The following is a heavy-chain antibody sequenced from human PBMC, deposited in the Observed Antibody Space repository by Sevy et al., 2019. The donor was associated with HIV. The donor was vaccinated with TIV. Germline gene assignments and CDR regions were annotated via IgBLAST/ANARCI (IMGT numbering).Heavy chain of an antibody. J-gene: IGHJ4*02. CDR3: ARHIAIVGATGFDY. CDR1: GFSFSSYS. CDR2: ISSSGRTM. V-gene: IGHV3-48*02. D-gene: IGHD1-26*01. Sequence: GGSQRLSCAASGFSFSSYSMNWVRQAPGKGLEWVSFISSSGRTMYYADSVKGRFTISRDNAKKSLSLQMSSLRDEDTAMYYCARHIAIVGATGFDYWGQGTLVTVSS.